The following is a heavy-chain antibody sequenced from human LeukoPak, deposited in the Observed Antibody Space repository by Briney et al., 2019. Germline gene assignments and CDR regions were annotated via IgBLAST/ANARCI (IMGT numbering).Heavy chain of an antibody. Sequence: ASVKVSCKASGYIFTDYYMHWVRQAPGQELGWMGRINPNSGGTNYAQKFQGRVTMTRDTSTSTVYMELSSLRSEDTAVYYCASPSSSWSGDAFDIWGQGTMVTVSS. J-gene: IGHJ3*02. D-gene: IGHD6-13*01. V-gene: IGHV1/OR15-1*04. CDR3: ASPSSSWSGDAFDI. CDR1: GYIFTDYY. CDR2: INPNSGGT.